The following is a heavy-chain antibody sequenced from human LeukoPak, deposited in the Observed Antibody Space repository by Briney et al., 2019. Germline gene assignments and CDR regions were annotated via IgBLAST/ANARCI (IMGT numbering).Heavy chain of an antibody. V-gene: IGHV3-21*01. CDR1: GFTFSSYS. Sequence: KAGGSLRLSCAASGFTFSSYSMNWVRQAPGKGLEWVSSISSSSSYIYYADSVKGRFTISRDNAKNSLYLQMNSLRAEDTAVYYCARDWDYYDNSGYYFEYWGQGTLVTVSS. J-gene: IGHJ4*02. CDR3: ARDWDYYDNSGYYFEY. CDR2: ISSSSSYI. D-gene: IGHD3-22*01.